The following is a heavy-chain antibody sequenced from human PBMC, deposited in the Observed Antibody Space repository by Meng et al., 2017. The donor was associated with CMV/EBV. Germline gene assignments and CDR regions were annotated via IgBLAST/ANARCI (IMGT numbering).Heavy chain of an antibody. CDR1: GGSFSGYY. J-gene: IGHJ6*02. CDR2: INHSGST. D-gene: IGHD1-14*01. Sequence: GPLRLSCAVYGGSFSGYYWSWIRQPPGKGLEWIGEINHSGSTNYNPSLKSRVTISVDTSKNQFSLKLSSVTAAGTAVYYCARDLGSPDYYYYYGMDVWGQGTTVTVSS. CDR3: ARDLGSPDYYYYYGMDV. V-gene: IGHV4-34*01.